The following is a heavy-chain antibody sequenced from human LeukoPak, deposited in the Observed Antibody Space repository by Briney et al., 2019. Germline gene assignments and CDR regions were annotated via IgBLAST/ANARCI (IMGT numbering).Heavy chain of an antibody. CDR1: GGSISSYY. CDR3: ARERSSSFDY. V-gene: IGHV4-59*01. CDR2: IYYSGST. J-gene: IGHJ4*02. Sequence: SETLSLTCTVSGGSISSYYWSWIRQPPGKGLEWIGYIYYSGSTNYNPSLKSRVTISVDTSKNQFSLKLSSVTAADTAVYYCARERSSSFDYWGQGTLVTVSS. D-gene: IGHD6-13*01.